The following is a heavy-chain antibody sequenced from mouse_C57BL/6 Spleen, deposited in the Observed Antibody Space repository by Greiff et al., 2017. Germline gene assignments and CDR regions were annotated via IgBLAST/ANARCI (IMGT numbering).Heavy chain of an antibody. CDR1: GFNIKDDY. V-gene: IGHV14-4*01. D-gene: IGHD2-5*01. CDR2: IDPENGDT. Sequence: VHVKQSGAELVRPGASVKLSCTASGFNIKDDYMHWVKQRPEQGLEWIGWIDPENGDTEYASKFQGKATITADTSSNTAYLQLSSLTSEDTAVYYGTTVGYSNYGAYWGQGTLVTVSA. CDR3: TTVGYSNYGAY. J-gene: IGHJ3*01.